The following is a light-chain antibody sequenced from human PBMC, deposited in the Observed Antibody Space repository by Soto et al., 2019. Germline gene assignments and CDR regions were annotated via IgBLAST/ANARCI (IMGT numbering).Light chain of an antibody. CDR1: QSVNSNY. Sequence: EIVLTQSPDTVSLSPGETATLSCRASQSVNSNYLAWYQHKPGQAPRLLIYGASSRATGIPDRFSGSGSGTDFSLTISRLEPEDFAVFYCQQYDNSITFGQGTRLE. V-gene: IGKV3-20*01. J-gene: IGKJ5*01. CDR3: QQYDNSIT. CDR2: GAS.